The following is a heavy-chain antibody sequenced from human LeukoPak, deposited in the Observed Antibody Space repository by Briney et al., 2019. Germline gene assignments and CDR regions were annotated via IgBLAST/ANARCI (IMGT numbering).Heavy chain of an antibody. CDR3: ARAPRGPYSYGFDAFDM. V-gene: IGHV5-51*01. D-gene: IGHD5-18*01. Sequence: GESLKISCKGSGYSFPNYWIGWVRQMPGKGLEWMGSIYPGDSNVRYSPSFQGQVTISADKSISTAYLQWSSLKASDSATYYCARAPRGPYSYGFDAFDMWGQGTMVTVSS. CDR2: IYPGDSNV. J-gene: IGHJ3*02. CDR1: GYSFPNYW.